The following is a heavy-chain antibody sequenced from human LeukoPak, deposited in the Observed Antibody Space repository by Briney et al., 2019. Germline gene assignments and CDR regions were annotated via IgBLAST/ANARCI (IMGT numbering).Heavy chain of an antibody. CDR1: GFTFSAYA. Sequence: PGGSLRLFCAASGFTFSAYAMNWVRQAPGKGLEWVSGITDSGANTYYTDSVKGRFTVSRDNSKNALYLQMNGLRDDDTAVYYCATSRFFWGQGTLVTVSS. D-gene: IGHD3-10*01. CDR3: ATSRFF. CDR2: ITDSGANT. J-gene: IGHJ4*02. V-gene: IGHV3-23*01.